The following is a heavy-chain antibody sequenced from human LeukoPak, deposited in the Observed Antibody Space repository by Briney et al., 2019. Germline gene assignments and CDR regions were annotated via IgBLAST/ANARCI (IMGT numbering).Heavy chain of an antibody. Sequence: GGSLRLSCAASGFTFSSYAMHWVRQAPGKGLEWVSYISTSGTTIYYADSVKGRFTISRDNAKKSLYLQMNSLRAEDTAVYYCARINWLDPWGQGTLVTVSS. CDR1: GFTFSSYA. J-gene: IGHJ5*02. CDR3: ARINWLDP. V-gene: IGHV3-48*03. CDR2: ISTSGTTI.